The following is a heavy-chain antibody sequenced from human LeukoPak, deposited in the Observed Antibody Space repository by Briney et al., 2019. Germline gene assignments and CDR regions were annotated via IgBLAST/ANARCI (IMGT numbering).Heavy chain of an antibody. V-gene: IGHV3-23*01. CDR1: GFTFSSYA. J-gene: IGHJ4*02. Sequence: GGSLRLSCAASGFTFSSYAMSWVRQAPGKGLEWVSTSRSGDGTYYAGSVKGRFTISRDNSKNTLYLQMSSMRAEDTALYYCATQNFGDWGQGTLVTVSS. CDR2: TSRSGDGT. CDR3: ATQNFGD.